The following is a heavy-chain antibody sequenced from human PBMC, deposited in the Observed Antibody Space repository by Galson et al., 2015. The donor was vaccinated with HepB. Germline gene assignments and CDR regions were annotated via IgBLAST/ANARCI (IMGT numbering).Heavy chain of an antibody. V-gene: IGHV1-69*13. CDR1: GGTFSRCA. Sequence: SVKVSCKASGGTFSRCAFSWVRQAPGQGLEWMGGIIPIFGTANYAQKFQGRVTITADESTSTAYMELSSLRSEDTAVYYCARLPHSSGWYVGSYWGQGTLVTVSS. CDR3: ARLPHSSGWYVGSY. CDR2: IIPIFGTA. D-gene: IGHD6-19*01. J-gene: IGHJ4*02.